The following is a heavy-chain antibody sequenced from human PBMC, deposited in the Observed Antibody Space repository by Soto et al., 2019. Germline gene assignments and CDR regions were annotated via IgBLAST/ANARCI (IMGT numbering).Heavy chain of an antibody. CDR1: GFTFSSYG. J-gene: IGHJ3*02. CDR2: ISYDGSNK. CDR3: GKQVTPHSSGWPDAFDI. Sequence: QVQLVESGGGVVQPGRSLRLSCAVSGFTFSSYGMHWVRQAPGKGLEWVAVISYDGSNKYYADSVKGPFTISRDNSKNTMHLQMDSLKAEDKAVYCRGKQVTPHSSGWPDAFDIWGQGTMVSVSS. V-gene: IGHV3-30*18. D-gene: IGHD6-19*01.